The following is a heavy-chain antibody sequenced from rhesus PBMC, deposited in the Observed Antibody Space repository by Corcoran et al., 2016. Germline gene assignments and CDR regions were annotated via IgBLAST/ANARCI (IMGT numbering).Heavy chain of an antibody. CDR3: ARETYSSWSHWYFDL. CDR2: IIPLFGIT. V-gene: IGHV1-198*02. CDR1: GFTFGSYA. J-gene: IGHJ2*01. D-gene: IGHD6-13*01. Sequence: QVQLVQSGAEVKKPGASVKVSCKASGFTFGSYAINWVRQAPGQGLEWMGVIIPLFGITIYAGKFQGRVTITADTSKSTAYMELSSLRSEDTAVYYCARETYSSWSHWYFDLWGPGTPITISS.